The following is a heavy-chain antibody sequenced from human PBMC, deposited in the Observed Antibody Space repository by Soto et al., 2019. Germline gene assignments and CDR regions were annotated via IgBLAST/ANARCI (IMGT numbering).Heavy chain of an antibody. V-gene: IGHV3-33*01. Sequence: WGSLRLSCAASGFTFSSYGMHWFRQSPGKGLEWVAVIWYDGSNKYYADSVKGRFTISRDNSKNTLYLQMNSLRAEDTAVYYCARGGYCSGGSCYWYFDLWGRGTLVTVSS. CDR3: ARGGYCSGGSCYWYFDL. D-gene: IGHD2-15*01. CDR1: GFTFSSYG. CDR2: IWYDGSNK. J-gene: IGHJ2*01.